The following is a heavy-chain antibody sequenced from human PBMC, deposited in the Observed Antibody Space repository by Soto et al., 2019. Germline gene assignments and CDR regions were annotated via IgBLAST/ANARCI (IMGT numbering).Heavy chain of an antibody. CDR3: VSVSIIMVRGPTTDYYYYMDV. CDR1: GFTFSSYS. Sequence: GGSLRLSCAASGFTFSSYSMNWVRQAPGKGQEWVSYISSSSSTIYYADTVKGRFTISRDNAKNSLYLQMNSLRAEDTAVYYCVSVSIIMVRGPTTDYYYYMDVWGKGSTVTVSS. V-gene: IGHV3-48*01. CDR2: ISSSSSTI. J-gene: IGHJ6*03. D-gene: IGHD3-10*01.